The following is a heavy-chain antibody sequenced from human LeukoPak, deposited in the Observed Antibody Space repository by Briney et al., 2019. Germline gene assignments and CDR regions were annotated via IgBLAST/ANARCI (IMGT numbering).Heavy chain of an antibody. CDR1: GGSISSYY. V-gene: IGHV4-4*07. J-gene: IGHJ5*02. Sequence: SETLSLTCTVSGGSISSYYWSWIRQPAGKGLEWIGRIYTSGSTNYNPSLKSQVTMSVDTSKNQFSLKLSSVTAADTAMYYCARDQVTTSFDWFDPWGQGTLVTVSS. CDR2: IYTSGST. CDR3: ARDQVTTSFDWFDP. D-gene: IGHD4-11*01.